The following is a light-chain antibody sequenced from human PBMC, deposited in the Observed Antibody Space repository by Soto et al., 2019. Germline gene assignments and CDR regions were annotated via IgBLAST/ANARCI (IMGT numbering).Light chain of an antibody. CDR1: SSDVGGYNY. Sequence: QSVLTQPRSVSGSPGQSVTISCTGTSSDVGGYNYASSYQQHPGKTPKLMIYDVSKRPSGVPDRFSGSKSGNTASLTISGLQAEDEADYYCCSYAGSYTSYVFGTGTKLTVL. V-gene: IGLV2-11*01. CDR2: DVS. J-gene: IGLJ1*01. CDR3: CSYAGSYTSYV.